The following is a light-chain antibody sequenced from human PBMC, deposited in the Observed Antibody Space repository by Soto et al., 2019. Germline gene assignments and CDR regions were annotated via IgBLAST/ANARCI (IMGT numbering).Light chain of an antibody. CDR1: SGSVSTNYY. CDR3: VLYMGSGLWV. CDR2: STN. Sequence: QAVVTQEPSFSVSPGGTVTLTCGFSSGSVSTNYYPTWYQQTPGLPPRTLIYSTNIRSSGVPDRFSGSILGNKAALPITGAQADDECDYYFVLYMGSGLWVFGGGTKLTVL. J-gene: IGLJ3*02. V-gene: IGLV8-61*01.